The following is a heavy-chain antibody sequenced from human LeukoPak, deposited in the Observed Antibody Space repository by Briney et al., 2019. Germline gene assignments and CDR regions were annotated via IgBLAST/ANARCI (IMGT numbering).Heavy chain of an antibody. J-gene: IGHJ4*02. V-gene: IGHV3-48*03. D-gene: IGHD6-19*01. CDR2: ISSSGSTI. CDR1: GFTFSSYE. CDR3: AKGPWLAYSYYFDY. Sequence: QSGGSLRLSCAASGFTFSSYEMNWVRQAPGKGLEWVSYISSSGSTIYYADSVKGRFTISRDNAKNSLYLQMNSLRAEDTAVYYCAKGPWLAYSYYFDYWGQGTLVTVSS.